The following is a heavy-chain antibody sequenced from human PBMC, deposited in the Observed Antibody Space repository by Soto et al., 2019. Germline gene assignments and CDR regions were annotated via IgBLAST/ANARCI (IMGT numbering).Heavy chain of an antibody. Sequence: QITLKESGPTLVKPTQTLTLTCTFSGFSLSTSGVGVGWIRQPPGKALEWLALIYWDDDKRYSPSLKSRLTNTNDTYNSKVALTMTPMDATDPDTYYCAPVTYSDNRNFDYWGEGTVVAVYS. CDR1: GFSLSTSGVG. CDR3: APVTYSDNRNFDY. D-gene: IGHD4-17*01. J-gene: IGHJ4*02. V-gene: IGHV2-5*02. CDR2: IYWDDDK.